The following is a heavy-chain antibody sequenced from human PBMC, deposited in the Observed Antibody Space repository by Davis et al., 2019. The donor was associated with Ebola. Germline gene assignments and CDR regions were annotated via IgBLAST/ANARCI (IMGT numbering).Heavy chain of an antibody. Sequence: GGSQRLSCAASGFTFSNYAMSWVRQAPGKGLEWVSTISGSGATIHYADSVKGRFTVSRDNSKNTLYLQMNTLRAEDTAVYYCAKDEISYGSGNTIDYWGQGTLVTVSS. V-gene: IGHV3-23*01. CDR2: ISGSGATI. CDR1: GFTFSNYA. D-gene: IGHD3-10*01. CDR3: AKDEISYGSGNTIDY. J-gene: IGHJ4*02.